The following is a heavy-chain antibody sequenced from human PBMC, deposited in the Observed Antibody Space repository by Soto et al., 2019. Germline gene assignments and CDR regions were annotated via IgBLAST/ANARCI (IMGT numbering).Heavy chain of an antibody. CDR3: AKVGFSASWFGRSSWFDP. Sequence: EEQLLESGGGLIQPGGSLRLSCAASGFTFDSHAMAWGRQAPGQGLEWVSAISGSGGRTYYADSVRGRLTISRDNSRNTLYLQMNSLRAEDTALYFCAKVGFSASWFGRSSWFDPWGQGTLVTVSS. D-gene: IGHD2-2*01. CDR1: GFTFDSHA. V-gene: IGHV3-23*01. J-gene: IGHJ5*02. CDR2: ISGSGGRT.